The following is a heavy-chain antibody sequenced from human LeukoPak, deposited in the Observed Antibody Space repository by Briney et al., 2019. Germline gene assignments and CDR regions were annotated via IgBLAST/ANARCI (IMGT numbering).Heavy chain of an antibody. CDR1: GFRVRDNH. CDR3: VRNLRYCSDGSCSP. CDR2: IYNGDGT. V-gene: IGHV3-66*01. D-gene: IGHD2-15*01. J-gene: IGHJ4*02. Sequence: GGSLRLSCAATGFRVRDNHMYWVRQAPGKGLEWVSVIYNGDGTGYADSVKGRFTISRDNSQNTVSLQMDSLRVGDTAVYFCVRNLRYCSDGSCSPWGQGTLVTVSS.